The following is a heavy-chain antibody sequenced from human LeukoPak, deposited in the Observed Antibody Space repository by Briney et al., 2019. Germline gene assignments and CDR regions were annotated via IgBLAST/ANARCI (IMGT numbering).Heavy chain of an antibody. Sequence: PGGSLRLSCAASGFTFSSYSMNWVRQAPGKGLEWVSYIGSTGSTMYHADSVKGRFTISRDHAENSLYLQMNSLRAEDTAVYYCARGGLGSWTFDSWGQGTLVTVSS. CDR3: ARGGLGSWTFDS. CDR2: IGSTGSTM. V-gene: IGHV3-48*04. J-gene: IGHJ4*02. D-gene: IGHD1-26*01. CDR1: GFTFSSYS.